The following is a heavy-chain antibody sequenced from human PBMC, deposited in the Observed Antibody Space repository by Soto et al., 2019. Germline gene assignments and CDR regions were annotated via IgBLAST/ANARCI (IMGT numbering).Heavy chain of an antibody. V-gene: IGHV3-30-3*01. D-gene: IGHD1-1*01. CDR1: GFTFSSYA. J-gene: IGHJ4*02. Sequence: GGSLRLSCAAPGFTFSSYAMHWVRQAPGKGLEWEAVISYDGSNKYYADSVKGRFTISRDNSKNTLYLQMNSLRAEDTAVYYCARGPFNNWNDDFDYWGQGTMVTVSS. CDR2: ISYDGSNK. CDR3: ARGPFNNWNDDFDY.